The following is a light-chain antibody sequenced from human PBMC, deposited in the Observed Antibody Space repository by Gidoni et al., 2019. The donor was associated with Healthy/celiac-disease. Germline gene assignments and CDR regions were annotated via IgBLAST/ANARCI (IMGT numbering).Light chain of an antibody. CDR2: GNS. CDR3: QSYDSSLSDVV. J-gene: IGLJ2*01. CDR1: SSNIGACYD. V-gene: IGLV1-40*01. Sequence: QSVLTQPPSVSGAPGQRVTISCTGSSSNIGACYDVHWYQHLPGTAPNLLIYGNSNRPSGVPDRFSGSKAGTSASLAITGLQAEDEADYYCQSYDSSLSDVVFGGGTKLTVL.